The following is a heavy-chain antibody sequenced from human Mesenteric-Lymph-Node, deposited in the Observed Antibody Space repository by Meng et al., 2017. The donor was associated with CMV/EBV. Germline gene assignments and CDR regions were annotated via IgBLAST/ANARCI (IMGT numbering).Heavy chain of an antibody. CDR3: ARDRGPQEPFDY. D-gene: IGHD3-10*01. Sequence: CKASGGTFSSYAISWVRQAPGQGLEWMGGIIPIFGTANYAQKFQGRVTITTDESTSTAYMELSGLRSEDTAVYYCARDRGPQEPFDYWGQGTLVTVSS. CDR1: GGTFSSYA. J-gene: IGHJ4*02. CDR2: IIPIFGTA. V-gene: IGHV1-69*05.